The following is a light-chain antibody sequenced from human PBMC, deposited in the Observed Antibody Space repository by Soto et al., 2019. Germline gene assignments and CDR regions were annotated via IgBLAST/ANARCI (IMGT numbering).Light chain of an antibody. CDR1: QSISSY. CDR3: QQSYSTLIT. J-gene: IGKJ5*01. V-gene: IGKV1-39*01. Sequence: DIQMTQSPSSLSASVGDRVTITCRASQSISSYLNWYQQKPGKAPKXLIYAASSLQSGVPSRLSGSGSGTDLTITISSLQPEDFATYYCQQSYSTLITFGQGTRLEIK. CDR2: AAS.